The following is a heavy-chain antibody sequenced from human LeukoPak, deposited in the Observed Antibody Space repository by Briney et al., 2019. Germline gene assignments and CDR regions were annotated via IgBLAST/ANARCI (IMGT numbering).Heavy chain of an antibody. Sequence: GGYLRLSCAASGFTFSSYAMNWVRQAPGRGLEWVSGFSGSGGTTYYADSVKGRFTISRDNSKNTLYLQMNSLRAEDTAVYYCANGNRCTSPNCLGYYYFYMDVWGKGTTVTVSS. D-gene: IGHD2-8*01. V-gene: IGHV3-23*01. J-gene: IGHJ6*03. CDR1: GFTFSSYA. CDR2: FSGSGGTT. CDR3: ANGNRCTSPNCLGYYYFYMDV.